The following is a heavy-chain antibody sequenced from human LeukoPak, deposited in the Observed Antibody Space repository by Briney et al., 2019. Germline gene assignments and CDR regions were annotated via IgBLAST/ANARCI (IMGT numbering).Heavy chain of an antibody. J-gene: IGHJ4*02. CDR1: GGSISSGDYY. D-gene: IGHD1-1*01. V-gene: IGHV4-61*08. CDR2: IYYSGST. Sequence: PSQTLSLTCTVSGGSISSGDYYWSWIRQPPGKGLEWIGNIYYSGSTNYNPSLKSRVTISVDTSKNQFSLKLSSVTTADTAVYYCASMSTGTMGYWGQGTPVTVSS. CDR3: ASMSTGTMGY.